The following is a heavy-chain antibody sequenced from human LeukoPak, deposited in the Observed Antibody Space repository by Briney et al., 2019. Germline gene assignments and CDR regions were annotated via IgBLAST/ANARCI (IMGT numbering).Heavy chain of an antibody. J-gene: IGHJ6*03. Sequence: GGSLRLSCAASGFTFSRYAMSWVRQAPGKGLEWVSAISGSGGSTYYADSVKGRFTISRDNAKNSLYLQMNSLRAEDTAVYYCARDGRIAAAAHYYYYYYMDVWGKGTTVTVSS. CDR2: ISGSGGST. CDR3: ARDGRIAAAAHYYYYYYMDV. CDR1: GFTFSRYA. D-gene: IGHD6-13*01. V-gene: IGHV3-23*01.